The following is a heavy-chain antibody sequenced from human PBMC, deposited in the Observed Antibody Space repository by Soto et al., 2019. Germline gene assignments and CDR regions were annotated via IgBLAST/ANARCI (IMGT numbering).Heavy chain of an antibody. V-gene: IGHV3-48*01. CDR1: GFAFSSYS. CDR3: ARVLGDFWSGYYGDH. D-gene: IGHD3-3*01. Sequence: HPGGSLRLSCAASGFAFSSYSMNWVRQAPGKGLEWVSYISSSSSTIYYADSVKGRFTISRDNAKNSLYLQMNSLRAEDTAVYYCARVLGDFWSGYYGDHWGQGTLVTVSS. J-gene: IGHJ5*02. CDR2: ISSSSSTI.